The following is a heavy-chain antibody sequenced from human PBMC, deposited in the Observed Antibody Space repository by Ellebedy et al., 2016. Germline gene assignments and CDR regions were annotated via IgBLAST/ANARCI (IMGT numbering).Heavy chain of an antibody. J-gene: IGHJ5*02. D-gene: IGHD3-3*01. CDR3: ARHSGITIFGVVIIPNWFDP. Sequence: LRLXCTVSGGSINSRDFYWSWIRQHPGKGLEWIGYIYYSGSTYYNPSLKSRVTISVDTSKNQFSLKLSSVTAADTAVYYCARHSGITIFGVVIIPNWFDPWGQGTLVTVSS. CDR2: IYYSGST. CDR1: GGSINSRDFY. V-gene: IGHV4-31*03.